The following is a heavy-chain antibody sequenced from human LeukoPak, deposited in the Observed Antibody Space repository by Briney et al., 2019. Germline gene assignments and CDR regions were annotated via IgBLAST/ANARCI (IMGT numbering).Heavy chain of an antibody. CDR3: ARGYYGSGSHCCHMDV. Sequence: PSETLSLTCAVYVGSFSGYYLSWIRQPPGKGLEWIGEINHSGSTNYNSSLKRRVTISVDTSKNQFSLKLSSVTAADTAVYYCARGYYGSGSHCCHMDVWGKGTTITVS. V-gene: IGHV4-34*01. J-gene: IGHJ6*03. CDR1: VGSFSGYY. D-gene: IGHD3-10*01. CDR2: INHSGST.